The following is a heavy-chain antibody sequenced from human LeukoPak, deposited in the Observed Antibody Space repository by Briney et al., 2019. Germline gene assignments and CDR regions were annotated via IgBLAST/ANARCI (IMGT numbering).Heavy chain of an antibody. V-gene: IGHV3-11*04. D-gene: IGHD3-16*01. CDR2: ISSSGSTI. Sequence: GGSLRLSCAASGFTFSDYYMSWIRQAPGKGLEWVSYISSSGSTIYYADYVKGRFTISRENAKNSMYMKMNSLRAEDTAVYYCARAYHYDYVWGSDDCWGQGTLVTVSS. CDR1: GFTFSDYY. J-gene: IGHJ4*02. CDR3: ARAYHYDYVWGSDDC.